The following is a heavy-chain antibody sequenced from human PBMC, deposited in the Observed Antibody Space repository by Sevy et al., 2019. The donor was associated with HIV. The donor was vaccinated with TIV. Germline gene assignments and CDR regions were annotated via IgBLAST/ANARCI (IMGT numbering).Heavy chain of an antibody. V-gene: IGHV3-30-3*01. J-gene: IGHJ5*02. Sequence: GGSLRLFCAGSGFTFSSYAMHWVRQAPGKGLEWVAVISNDGSNKYYADSVKGRLTISRDNSRNTLYLQMDSLRIEDTAVYYCARVGGSSNWFDPWGQGTLVTVSS. CDR1: GFTFSSYA. CDR3: ARVGGSSNWFDP. D-gene: IGHD1-26*01. CDR2: ISNDGSNK.